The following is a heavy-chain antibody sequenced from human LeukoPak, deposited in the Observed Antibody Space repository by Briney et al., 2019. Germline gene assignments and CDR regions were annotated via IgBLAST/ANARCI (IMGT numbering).Heavy chain of an antibody. CDR2: LSGDGSDT. CDR3: TKGGHGDY. CDR1: GFTFSSHL. Sequence: AGGSLRLSCAASGFTFSSHLMHWVRQAPGKGLEWVSTLSGDGSDTHYTDSVKGRFTISRDTSKNTLFLQMSSLRADDTAIYYCTKGGHGDYWGQGTLVTVSS. V-gene: IGHV3-23*01. J-gene: IGHJ4*02. D-gene: IGHD2-21*02.